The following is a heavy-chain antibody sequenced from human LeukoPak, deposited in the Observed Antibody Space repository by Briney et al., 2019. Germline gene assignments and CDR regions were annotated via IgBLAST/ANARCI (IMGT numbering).Heavy chain of an antibody. CDR1: GYTFTGYY. Sequence: ASVKVSCKASGYTFTGYYMHWVRQATGQGLEWMGWMNPNSGNTGYAQKFQGRVTMTRNTSISTAYMELSSLRSEDTAVYYCARGGGENYYDSSGYYYPYYYYGMDVWGQGTTVTVSS. CDR2: MNPNSGNT. J-gene: IGHJ6*02. V-gene: IGHV1-8*02. CDR3: ARGGGENYYDSSGYYYPYYYYGMDV. D-gene: IGHD3-22*01.